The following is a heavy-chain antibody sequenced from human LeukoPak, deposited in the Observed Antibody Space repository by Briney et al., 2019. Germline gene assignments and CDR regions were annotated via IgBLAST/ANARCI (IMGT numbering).Heavy chain of an antibody. CDR3: ARGYSSSWYESNWFDP. V-gene: IGHV4-30-2*01. J-gene: IGHJ5*02. CDR2: IYHSGST. CDR1: GVSISSGGYS. Sequence: PSETLSLSCAVSGVSISSGGYSWSWLRQPPGKGLEWIGYIYHSGSTYYNPSLKSRVTISVDRSKNQFSLKLSSVTAADTAVYYCARGYSSSWYESNWFDPWGQGTLVTVSS. D-gene: IGHD6-13*01.